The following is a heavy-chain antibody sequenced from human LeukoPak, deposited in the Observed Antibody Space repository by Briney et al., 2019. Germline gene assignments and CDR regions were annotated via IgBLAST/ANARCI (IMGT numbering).Heavy chain of an antibody. D-gene: IGHD2-15*01. Sequence: ASVKVSCKASGYTFTSYGISWVRQATGQGLEWMGWISAYNGNTNYAQKLQGRVTMTTDTSTSTAYMELRSLRSDDTAVYYCARVEDIVVVVAATGWFDPWGQGTLVTVSS. V-gene: IGHV1-18*01. CDR1: GYTFTSYG. J-gene: IGHJ5*02. CDR2: ISAYNGNT. CDR3: ARVEDIVVVVAATGWFDP.